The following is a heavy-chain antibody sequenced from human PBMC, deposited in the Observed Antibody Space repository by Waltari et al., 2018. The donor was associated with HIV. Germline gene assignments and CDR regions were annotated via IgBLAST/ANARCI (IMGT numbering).Heavy chain of an antibody. D-gene: IGHD2-15*01. CDR2: INHSGNST. CDR1: GYTFISYY. CDR3: ARAPCSGGSCRLFDY. J-gene: IGHJ4*02. Sequence: QVQLVQSGSEVKKPGASVKVSCKASGYTFISYYMHWVRQAPGPGLEWMGRINHSGNSTSYVQKFQGRITMTRDTSTSTVYMELSSLRSEDTAVSYCARAPCSGGSCRLFDYWGQGTLVTVSS. V-gene: IGHV1-46*01.